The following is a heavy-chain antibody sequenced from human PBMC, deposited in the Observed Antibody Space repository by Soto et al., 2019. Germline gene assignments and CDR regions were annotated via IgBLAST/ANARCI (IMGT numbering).Heavy chain of an antibody. D-gene: IGHD3-16*02. CDR1: GYTFTSYY. CDR2: INPSGGST. CDR3: ARFPSPGVDYVWGSYRSGDGYYFDY. Sequence: ASVKVSCKASGYTFTSYYMHWVRQAPGQGLEWMGIINPSGGSTSYAQKFQGRVTMTRDTSTSTVYMELSSLRSEDTAVYYCARFPSPGVDYVWGSYRSGDGYYFDYWGQGTLVTVSS. V-gene: IGHV1-46*01. J-gene: IGHJ4*02.